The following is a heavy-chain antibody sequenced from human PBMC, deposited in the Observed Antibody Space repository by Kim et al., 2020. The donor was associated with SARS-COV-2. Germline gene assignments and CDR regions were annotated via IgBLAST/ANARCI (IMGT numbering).Heavy chain of an antibody. V-gene: IGHV4-39*01. Sequence: SETLSLTCTVSGGSTSSSSYYWGWIRQPPGKGLEWIGSIHYSGNTYYNPSLKSRVTISVDTSKNQLSLNLSSVTAADTAVYYCVKVAVRLVGYLDYWGQGTLVNVSS. J-gene: IGHJ4*02. D-gene: IGHD1-26*01. CDR1: GGSTSSSSYY. CDR2: IHYSGNT. CDR3: VKVAVRLVGYLDY.